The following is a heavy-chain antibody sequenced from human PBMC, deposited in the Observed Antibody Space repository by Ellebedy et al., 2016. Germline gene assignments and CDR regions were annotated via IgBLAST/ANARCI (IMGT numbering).Heavy chain of an antibody. Sequence: GGSLRLSCAASGFTFSSYGMHWVRQAPGKGLEWVAVIWYDGSNKYYADSVKGRFTIFRDNSKNTLYLQMNSLRAEDTAVYYCARAGGEWELTYFDYWGQGTLVTVSS. CDR2: IWYDGSNK. D-gene: IGHD1-26*01. CDR3: ARAGGEWELTYFDY. J-gene: IGHJ4*02. V-gene: IGHV3-33*01. CDR1: GFTFSSYG.